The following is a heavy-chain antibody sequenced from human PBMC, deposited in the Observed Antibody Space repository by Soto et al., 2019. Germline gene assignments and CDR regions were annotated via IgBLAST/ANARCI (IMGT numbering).Heavy chain of an antibody. CDR1: GGSISSYY. Sequence: PSETLSLTCTVSGGSISSYYRSWIRQPPGKGLEWIGYIYYSGSTNYNPSLKSRVTISVDTSKNQFSLKLSSVTAADTAVYYCAREQRAHYYYYYMDVWGKGTTVTVSS. CDR3: AREQRAHYYYYYMDV. J-gene: IGHJ6*03. CDR2: IYYSGST. V-gene: IGHV4-59*01.